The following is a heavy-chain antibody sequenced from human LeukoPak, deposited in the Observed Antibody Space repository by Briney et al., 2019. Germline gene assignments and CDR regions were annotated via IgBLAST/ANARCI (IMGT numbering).Heavy chain of an antibody. D-gene: IGHD3-22*01. J-gene: IGHJ4*02. V-gene: IGHV1-18*01. CDR1: GYTFTSYG. Sequence: GASVKVSCKASGYTFTSYGISWVRQAPGQGLEWMGWSSAYNGNTNYAQKLQGRVTMTTDTSTSTAYMELRSLRSDDTAVYYCARDLLQYYYDSSGYPTEPVDYWGQGTLVTVSS. CDR2: SSAYNGNT. CDR3: ARDLLQYYYDSSGYPTEPVDY.